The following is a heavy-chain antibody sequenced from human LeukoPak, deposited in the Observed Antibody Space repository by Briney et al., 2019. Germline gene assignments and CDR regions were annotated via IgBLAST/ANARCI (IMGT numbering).Heavy chain of an antibody. V-gene: IGHV3-53*01. CDR3: TTLHYYGMVV. CDR2: IHSCGST. CDR1: GFSVSSNY. Sequence: GGSLRLSCAASGFSVSSNYMSWVRQAPGKGLEWVSVIHSCGSTYYADSVKGRFTNSRDNAKNSLYLQMDSLSAEDTAVYYCTTLHYYGMVVWGPGTTVTVS. J-gene: IGHJ6*02.